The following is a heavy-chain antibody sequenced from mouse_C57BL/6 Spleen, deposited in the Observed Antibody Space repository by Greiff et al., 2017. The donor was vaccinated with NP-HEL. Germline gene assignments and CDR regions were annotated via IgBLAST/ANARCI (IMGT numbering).Heavy chain of an antibody. D-gene: IGHD2-4*01. J-gene: IGHJ2*01. Sequence: QVQLKQPGAELVKPGASVKLSCKASGYTFTSYWMQWVKQRPGQGLEWIGEIDPSDSYTNYNQKFKGKATLTVDTSSSTAYMQLSSLTSEDSAVYYCARRSRGIYYDYDDYWGQGTTLTVSS. CDR2: IDPSDSYT. CDR1: GYTFTSYW. V-gene: IGHV1-50*01. CDR3: ARRSRGIYYDYDDY.